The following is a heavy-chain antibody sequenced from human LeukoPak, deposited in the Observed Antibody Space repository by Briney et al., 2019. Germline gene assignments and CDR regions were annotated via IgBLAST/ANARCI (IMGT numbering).Heavy chain of an antibody. CDR2: VYYTGST. CDR3: ARMLYGESGTGKNWFDP. D-gene: IGHD3-10*01. V-gene: IGHV4-59*08. J-gene: IGHJ5*02. Sequence: PSETLSLTCTVSGASISRDYWSWFRQPPGKGLEWIGYVYYTGSTNYNPSLKSRVTISVDTSKNQFPLKLSSVTAADTAVYYCARMLYGESGTGKNWFDPWGQGTLVIVSS. CDR1: GASISRDY.